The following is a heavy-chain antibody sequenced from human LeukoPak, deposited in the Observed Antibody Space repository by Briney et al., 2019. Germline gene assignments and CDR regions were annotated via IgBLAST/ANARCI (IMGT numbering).Heavy chain of an antibody. Sequence: SETLSLTCSVSGDSISSSSYNWGWIRQPPGKGLEWIGSISYSGSTKYNPSLKSRITISVDTSKNHFSLKLSSVTAADTAVYYCARRGSGSVGSGLDYWGQGTLVTVSS. V-gene: IGHV4-39*02. CDR2: ISYSGST. CDR3: ARRGSGSVGSGLDY. J-gene: IGHJ4*02. CDR1: GDSISSSSYN. D-gene: IGHD1-26*01.